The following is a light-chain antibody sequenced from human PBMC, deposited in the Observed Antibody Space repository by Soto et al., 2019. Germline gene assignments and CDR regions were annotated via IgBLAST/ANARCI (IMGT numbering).Light chain of an antibody. CDR3: QSYDSSLSVLYV. J-gene: IGLJ1*01. CDR2: DNS. CDR1: SSNIGAGYD. Sequence: QSVLTQPPSVSGARGQRVTISCTGSSSNIGAGYDVHWYQQLPGTAPKLLIYDNSNRPSGVPDRFSGSKSGTSASLAITGLQAEDEADYYCQSYDSSLSVLYVFGTGTKLTVL. V-gene: IGLV1-40*01.